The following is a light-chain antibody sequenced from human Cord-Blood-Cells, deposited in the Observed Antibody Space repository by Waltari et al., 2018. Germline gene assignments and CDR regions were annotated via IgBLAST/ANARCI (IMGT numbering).Light chain of an antibody. CDR1: QSISSY. Sequence: DIQMTQSTSSLSASVGDRVTITCRASQSISSYLNWYQQKPGKAPKLLIYAASSLQSGVPSRFSGSGSVTDFTLTISSLQPEDFATYYCQQSYSTLFTFGPGTKVDIK. CDR2: AAS. V-gene: IGKV1-39*01. CDR3: QQSYSTLFT. J-gene: IGKJ3*01.